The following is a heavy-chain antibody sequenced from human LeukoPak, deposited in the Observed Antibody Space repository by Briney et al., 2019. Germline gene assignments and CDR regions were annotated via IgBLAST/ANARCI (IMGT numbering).Heavy chain of an antibody. CDR3: ARERSSSGGHNWFDP. Sequence: SETRSLACTVYGGYIITSGHYWGWIRQPPGKGLEWIGSVYYTGVTSTNPFFRSRRSISVDTSKNQFSLNLTSVTAADAAVYYCARERSSSGGHNWFDPWGQGTLVTVSS. D-gene: IGHD4-23*01. V-gene: IGHV4-39*07. J-gene: IGHJ5*02. CDR2: VYYTGVT. CDR1: GGYIITSGHY.